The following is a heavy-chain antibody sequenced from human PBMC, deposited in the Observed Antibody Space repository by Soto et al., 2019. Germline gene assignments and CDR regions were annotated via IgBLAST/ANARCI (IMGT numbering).Heavy chain of an antibody. V-gene: IGHV3-23*01. D-gene: IGHD3-9*01. J-gene: IGHJ4*02. Sequence: GGSLRLSCAASGFSFRNYAMSWVRQAPGKGLEWISTLTGSSSNTYYADSVKGRFAISRDNSRNTLYLQMHSLTAEDTAVYYCANGRATYGLLTHDYWGQGTLVTVSS. CDR1: GFSFRNYA. CDR2: LTGSSSNT. CDR3: ANGRATYGLLTHDY.